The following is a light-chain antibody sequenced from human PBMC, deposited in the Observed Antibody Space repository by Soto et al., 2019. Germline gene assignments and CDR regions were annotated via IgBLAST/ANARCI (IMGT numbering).Light chain of an antibody. V-gene: IGLV2-11*01. CDR1: SSDVGGYNY. Sequence: QSALTQPRSVSESPGQSVTISCTGTSSDVGGYNYVSWYQHYPGKAPKIMIYDVTKRPSGVPDRFSGSKSGNTASLTISGLQAEDEADYYCCSYAGDYTWVFGGGTKLTVL. J-gene: IGLJ3*02. CDR3: CSYAGDYTWV. CDR2: DVT.